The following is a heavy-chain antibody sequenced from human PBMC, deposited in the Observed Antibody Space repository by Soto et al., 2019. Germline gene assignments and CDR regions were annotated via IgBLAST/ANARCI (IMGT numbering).Heavy chain of an antibody. Sequence: ASVKVSCKASGYTFTGYYMHWVRQAPGQGLEWMGWINPNSGGTNYAQKFQGWVTMTRDTSISTAYMELSRLRSDDTAVYYCARDHNPRWFGSQGRNYFDDWGQGTLVTVSS. D-gene: IGHD3-10*01. CDR1: GYTFTGYY. J-gene: IGHJ4*02. CDR3: ARDHNPRWFGSQGRNYFDD. CDR2: INPNSGGT. V-gene: IGHV1-2*04.